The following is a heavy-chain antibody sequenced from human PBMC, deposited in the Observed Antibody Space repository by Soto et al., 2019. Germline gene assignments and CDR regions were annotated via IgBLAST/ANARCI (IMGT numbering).Heavy chain of an antibody. J-gene: IGHJ4*02. D-gene: IGHD1-1*01. Sequence: PGGSLRLSCAASGFTISSNAMYWVRQAPGKGLEWVSAISERGDTTHYADSVKGRFTISRDTSKNTLYLQLNTLRADDTAVYYCEKDKHGTTSFDHWGQGTLVTVSS. CDR3: EKDKHGTTSFDH. CDR1: GFTISSNA. V-gene: IGHV3-23*01. CDR2: ISERGDTT.